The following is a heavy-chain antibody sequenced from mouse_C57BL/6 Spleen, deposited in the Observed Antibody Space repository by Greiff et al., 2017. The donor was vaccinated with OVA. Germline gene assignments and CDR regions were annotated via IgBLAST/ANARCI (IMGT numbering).Heavy chain of an antibody. Sequence: EVQLQQSGTVLARPGASVKMSCKTSGYTFTSYWMHWVKQRPGQGLEWIGAIYPGNSDTSYNQKFKGKAKLTAVTSASTAYMELSSLTNEDSAVYYWTRERYDYDYAMDYWGQGTSVTVSS. CDR2: IYPGNSDT. D-gene: IGHD2-4*01. CDR1: GYTFTSYW. V-gene: IGHV1-5*01. CDR3: TRERYDYDYAMDY. J-gene: IGHJ4*01.